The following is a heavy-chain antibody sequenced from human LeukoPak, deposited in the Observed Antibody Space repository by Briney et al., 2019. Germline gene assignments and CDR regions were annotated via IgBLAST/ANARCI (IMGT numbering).Heavy chain of an antibody. D-gene: IGHD2/OR15-2a*01. CDR1: GGTFSGYY. V-gene: IGHV4-34*01. Sequence: SETLSLTCAVYGGTFSGYYWSWIRQPPGKGLEWIGSIYYSGSTYYNPSLKSRVTISVDTSKNQFSLKLSSVTAADTAVYYCARDYLFSFDYWGQGTLVTVSS. J-gene: IGHJ4*02. CDR3: ARDYLFSFDY. CDR2: IYYSGST.